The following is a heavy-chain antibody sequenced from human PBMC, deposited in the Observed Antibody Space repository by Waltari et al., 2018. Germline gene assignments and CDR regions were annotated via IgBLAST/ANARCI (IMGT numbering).Heavy chain of an antibody. D-gene: IGHD3-22*01. V-gene: IGHV2-5*01. J-gene: IGHJ5*02. CDR3: AHRRYYYDSSGYSPGWFDP. Sequence: QITLKESGPTLVKPTQTLTLTCTFSGFSLSTSGVGVGWIRQPPGKALEWLALIYWNDDKRYSPSLKSRLTITKDTSKNQLVLTMTNMDPVDTATYYCAHRRYYYDSSGYSPGWFDPWGQGTLVTVSS. CDR1: GFSLSTSGVG. CDR2: IYWNDDK.